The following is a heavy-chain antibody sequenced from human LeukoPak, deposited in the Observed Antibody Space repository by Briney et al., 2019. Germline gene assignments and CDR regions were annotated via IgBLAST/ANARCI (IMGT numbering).Heavy chain of an antibody. D-gene: IGHD3-22*01. CDR2: IKSDGST. CDR1: GFTFSSYW. J-gene: IGHJ1*01. CDR3: ARAPSEIGGYYPEYFRH. V-gene: IGHV3-74*01. Sequence: GGSLRLSCAASGFTFSSYWMHWVRQAPGKGLVWVSRIKSDGSTNYADSVKARFTISRDNARNTVSLQMNSLRAEDTGVYYCARAPSEIGGYYPEYFRHWGQGTLVTVSS.